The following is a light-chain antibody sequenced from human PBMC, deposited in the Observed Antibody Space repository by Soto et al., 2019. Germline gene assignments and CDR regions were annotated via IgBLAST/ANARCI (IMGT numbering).Light chain of an antibody. Sequence: DIQMTQSPSSVSASVGDRFTITCRASQGIRSWLAWYQQKPGKAPKLRISSSSSLESGVPSRFSGSGSGTDFTLIISGLQPEDFATYYWQQSATFPATFGGGTRVEIK. CDR3: QQSATFPAT. J-gene: IGKJ4*01. V-gene: IGKV1-12*01. CDR1: QGIRSW. CDR2: SSS.